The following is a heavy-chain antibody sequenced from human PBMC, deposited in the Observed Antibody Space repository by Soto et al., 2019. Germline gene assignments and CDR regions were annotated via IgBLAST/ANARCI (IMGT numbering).Heavy chain of an antibody. CDR2: ISGSGGST. CDR1: GFTFSGYA. D-gene: IGHD2-15*01. Sequence: AGGSLRLSCAASGFTFSGYAMSWVRQSPGKGLEWVSAISGSGGSTYYADSVKGRFTISRDNSKNTLYLQMNSLRAEDTAVYYCAKDEPVVVAMFDYWGQGTLVTVSS. V-gene: IGHV3-23*01. J-gene: IGHJ4*02. CDR3: AKDEPVVVAMFDY.